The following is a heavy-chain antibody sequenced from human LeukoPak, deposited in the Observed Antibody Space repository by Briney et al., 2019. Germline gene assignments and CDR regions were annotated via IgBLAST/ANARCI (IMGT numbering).Heavy chain of an antibody. V-gene: IGHV3-33*06. Sequence: PGRSLRLSCAASGFTFSSHGMHWVRQSPGKGLEWVAVIWYDGSNKYYADSVKGRFTISRDNSKNTLYLQMNSLRAEDTAIYYCAKDSSAYSGSYSNYWGQGTLVTVSS. CDR2: IWYDGSNK. CDR3: AKDSSAYSGSYSNY. J-gene: IGHJ4*02. CDR1: GFTFSSHG. D-gene: IGHD1-26*01.